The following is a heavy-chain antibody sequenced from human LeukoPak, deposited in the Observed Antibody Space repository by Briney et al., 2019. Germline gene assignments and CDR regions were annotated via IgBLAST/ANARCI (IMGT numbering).Heavy chain of an antibody. D-gene: IGHD6-13*01. CDR1: GFTFSSYA. Sequence: GRSLRLSRAASGFTFSSYAMHWVRQAPGKGLEWVAVISYDGSNKYYADSVKGRFTISRDNSKNTQYLQMNSLRAEDTAVYYCARDGAAGGMDVWGQGTTVTVSS. CDR3: ARDGAAGGMDV. V-gene: IGHV3-30-3*01. CDR2: ISYDGSNK. J-gene: IGHJ6*02.